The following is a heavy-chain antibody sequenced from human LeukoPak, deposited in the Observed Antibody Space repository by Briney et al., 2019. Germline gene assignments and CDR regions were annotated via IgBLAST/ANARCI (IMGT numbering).Heavy chain of an antibody. CDR3: TRDLGTFDY. CDR2: TYYRSKWYN. D-gene: IGHD7-27*01. J-gene: IGHJ4*02. Sequence: SQTLSLTCAISGDTVSSNSATWNWIRQSPSRGLEWLGRTYYRSKWYNEYAESMKSRITINPDTSKNQFSLQLNSVTPEDTAVYYCTRDLGTFDYWGQGTLVTVPS. V-gene: IGHV6-1*01. CDR1: GDTVSSNSAT.